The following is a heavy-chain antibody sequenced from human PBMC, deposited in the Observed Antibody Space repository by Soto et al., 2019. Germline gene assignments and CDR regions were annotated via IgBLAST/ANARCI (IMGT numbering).Heavy chain of an antibody. CDR3: ARHLDSSGQNYYYYYGIDA. CDR1: GYSFTSYW. J-gene: IGHJ6*02. V-gene: IGHV5-51*01. Sequence: PGESLKISCKGSGYSFTSYWIGWVRQMPGKGLEWMGIINPADSDTRYSPSFQGQVTISADKSINTAYLQWSSLKASDTAMYYCARHLDSSGQNYYYYYGIDAWGQGTTVTVS. CDR2: INPADSDT. D-gene: IGHD6-19*01.